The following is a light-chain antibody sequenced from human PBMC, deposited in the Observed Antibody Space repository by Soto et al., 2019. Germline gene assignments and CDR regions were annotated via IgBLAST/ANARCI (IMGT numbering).Light chain of an antibody. J-gene: IGKJ5*01. Sequence: EIVLTKSPGTLSLSPGERATISCRTSQNINKYLAWYQQKPGQAPRLLIYDASNRATGIPARFSGSGSGTDFTLTISSREPEDFAVYYCQQRSKWPITFGQGTILEIK. CDR2: DAS. V-gene: IGKV3-11*01. CDR1: QNINKY. CDR3: QQRSKWPIT.